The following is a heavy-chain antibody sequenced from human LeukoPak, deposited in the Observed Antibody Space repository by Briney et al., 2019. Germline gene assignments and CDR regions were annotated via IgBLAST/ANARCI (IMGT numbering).Heavy chain of an antibody. V-gene: IGHV1-2*06. D-gene: IGHD3-22*01. CDR3: ARENEVITMIVVATFDS. J-gene: IGHJ4*02. Sequence: ASVKVSCKASGYTFSEHYMHRVRQAPGQGLEWMGRINPNSGGTKYAQKFQGRVTMTSDTSASTVYMELSSLRSDDTAVYYCARENEVITMIVVATFDSWGQGTLVTVSS. CDR1: GYTFSEHY. CDR2: INPNSGGT.